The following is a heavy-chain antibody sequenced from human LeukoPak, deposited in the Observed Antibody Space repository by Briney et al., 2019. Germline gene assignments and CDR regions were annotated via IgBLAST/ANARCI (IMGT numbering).Heavy chain of an antibody. V-gene: IGHV5-51*01. CDR3: ARTNCGGDCFSAIDY. J-gene: IGHJ4*02. Sequence: PGESLKISCKGSGYSYTTFWIAWVRQMPGKGLEWMGIIYPGDSETRYSPSFQGQVTTSVDKSISTAYLQWRSLKASDTAMYYCARTNCGGDCFSAIDYWGQGTLVTVSS. D-gene: IGHD2-21*02. CDR1: GYSYTTFW. CDR2: IYPGDSET.